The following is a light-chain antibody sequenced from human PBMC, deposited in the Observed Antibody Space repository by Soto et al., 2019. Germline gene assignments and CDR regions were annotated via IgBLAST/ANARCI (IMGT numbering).Light chain of an antibody. J-gene: IGKJ4*01. Sequence: ENVLTQSPATLSLSPGGRATLSCRASQSVSSNLAWYQQTPGQAPRLLIYDASNRAAGIPARFSGSGSGTDFTLTISSLEPEDFAVYYCQQRRNWTPLTFGGGTKVDI. CDR1: QSVSSN. V-gene: IGKV3-11*01. CDR2: DAS. CDR3: QQRRNWTPLT.